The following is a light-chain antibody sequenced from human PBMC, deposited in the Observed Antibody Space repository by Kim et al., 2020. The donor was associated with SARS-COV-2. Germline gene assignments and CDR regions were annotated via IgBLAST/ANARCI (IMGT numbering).Light chain of an antibody. CDR2: GAS. CDR1: QRGSSN. Sequence: SVSPGETATLSCRASQRGSSNLAWYQQKPGQAPRLLIYGASTRATGIPARFSGSGSGTEFTLTITSLQSEDFAIYYCQQYNNWRTFGQGTKVDIK. V-gene: IGKV3-15*01. J-gene: IGKJ1*01. CDR3: QQYNNWRT.